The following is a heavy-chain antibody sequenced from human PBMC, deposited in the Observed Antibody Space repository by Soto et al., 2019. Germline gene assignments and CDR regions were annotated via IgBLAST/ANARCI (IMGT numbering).Heavy chain of an antibody. CDR3: ARDLGWFDP. CDR2: IKQDGSKN. CDR1: GFTFSSFW. V-gene: IGHV3-7*01. D-gene: IGHD3-16*01. Sequence: EVQLVESGGGLVQPGGPLRLSFAASGFTFSSFWMSWVRQAPGKGLEWVANIKQDGSKNYYVDSVTGRFTISRDNAKNPLYLQMNSLRAEDTAVYYCARDLGWFDPWGQGTLVTVCS. J-gene: IGHJ5*02.